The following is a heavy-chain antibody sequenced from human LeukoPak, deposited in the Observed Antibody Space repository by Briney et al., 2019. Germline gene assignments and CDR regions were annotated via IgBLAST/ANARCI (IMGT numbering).Heavy chain of an antibody. CDR3: ARRLLFDY. V-gene: IGHV3-30*04. CDR1: GFTFSSYA. CDR2: ISYDGSNK. J-gene: IGHJ4*02. Sequence: GRSLRLSCAASGFTFSSYAMHWVRQAPGKGLEWVAVISYDGSNKYYADSVKGRFTISRDNSKNTLYLQMNSLRSDDTAVYYCARRLLFDYWGQGTLVTVSS. D-gene: IGHD3-10*01.